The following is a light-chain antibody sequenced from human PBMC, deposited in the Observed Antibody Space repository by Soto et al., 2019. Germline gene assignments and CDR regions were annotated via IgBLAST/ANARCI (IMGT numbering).Light chain of an antibody. V-gene: IGLV2-14*01. J-gene: IGLJ1*01. Sequence: QSALTQPASVSGSPGQSITISCTGTSSDIGGVNYVSWYQQNPGKAPKHMIYEVSKRPSGVSNRFSGSKYGNTASLTISGLLAEDEADYYCSSYTGNSTLAVFGTGTKLTVL. CDR3: SSYTGNSTLAV. CDR1: SSDIGGVNY. CDR2: EVS.